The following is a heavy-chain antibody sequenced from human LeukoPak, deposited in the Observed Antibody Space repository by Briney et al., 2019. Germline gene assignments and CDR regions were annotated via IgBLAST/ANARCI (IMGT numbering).Heavy chain of an antibody. CDR2: INHSGST. J-gene: IGHJ3*02. V-gene: IGHV4-34*01. D-gene: IGHD3-10*01. CDR1: GGSFSGYY. CDR3: ARHSGLDAFDI. Sequence: SETLSLTCAVYGGSFSGYYWSWIRQPPGKGLEWIGEINHSGSTNYNPSLKSRVTISVDTSKNQFSLKLSSVTAADTAVYYCARHSGLDAFDIWGQGTMVTVSS.